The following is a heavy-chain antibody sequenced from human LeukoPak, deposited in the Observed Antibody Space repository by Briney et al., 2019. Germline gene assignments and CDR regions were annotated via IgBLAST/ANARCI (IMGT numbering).Heavy chain of an antibody. V-gene: IGHV3-30*03. CDR3: ASEAAITVTYYFDY. CDR1: GFTFSSYG. Sequence: PGGSLRLSCAASGFTFSSYGMHWVRQAPGKGLEWVAVISYDGSNKYYADSVKGRFTISRDNSKNTLYLQMNSLRAEDTAEYYCASEAAITVTYYFDYWGQGTLVTVSS. D-gene: IGHD4-17*01. J-gene: IGHJ4*02. CDR2: ISYDGSNK.